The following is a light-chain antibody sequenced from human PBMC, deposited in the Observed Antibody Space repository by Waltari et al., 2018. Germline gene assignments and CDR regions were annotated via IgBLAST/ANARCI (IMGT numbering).Light chain of an antibody. J-gene: IGKJ3*01. CDR2: DAP. CDR3: QHVAA. V-gene: IGKV3-11*01. Sequence: EIVLTQSPATLSLSPGERATLSCRASQSVRSYFAWYQQEPGQAPRPLTYDAPKRATGLPARFSGSGSGTDFTLTISSLEPEDFAVYFCQHVAAFGPGTKVDI. CDR1: QSVRSY.